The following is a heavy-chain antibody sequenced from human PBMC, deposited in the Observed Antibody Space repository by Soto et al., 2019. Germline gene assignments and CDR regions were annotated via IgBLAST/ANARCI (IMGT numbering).Heavy chain of an antibody. CDR1: GFTFSSYA. CDR3: ALLLAAAASFDY. V-gene: IGHV3-23*01. J-gene: IGHJ4*02. Sequence: GGSLRLSCAASGFTFSSYAMSWVRQAPGKGLEWVSAISGSGSSIYYADSVKGRFTISRDNAKNSLYLQMNSLRDEDTAVYYCALLLAAAASFDYWGQGTLVTVSS. CDR2: ISGSGSSI. D-gene: IGHD6-13*01.